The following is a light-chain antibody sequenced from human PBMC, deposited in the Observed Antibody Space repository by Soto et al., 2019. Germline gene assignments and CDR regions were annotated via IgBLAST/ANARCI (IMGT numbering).Light chain of an antibody. CDR2: DAS. CDR3: RQYKTYT. J-gene: IGKJ5*01. Sequence: QMTQSPSSLSASVGDRVTITCRASQSVSNWLAWHQQKPGKAPNLLMFDASTLHTGVPSRFSGSGDGTEFTLSISSLQPDDSAIYFCRQYKTYTFGRGTRLEIK. CDR1: QSVSNW. V-gene: IGKV1-5*01.